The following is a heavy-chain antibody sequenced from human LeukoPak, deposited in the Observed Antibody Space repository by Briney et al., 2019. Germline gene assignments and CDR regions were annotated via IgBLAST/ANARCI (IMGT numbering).Heavy chain of an antibody. CDR3: ARDGNYHHAFDI. CDR1: GYTFTGYY. Sequence: ASVKVSCKTSGYTFTGYYLHWVRQAPGQGLEWMGWINPNSGGTNYAQKFQGRVTMTRDTSFSTAYMELSRLRSDDSAVYYCARDGNYHHAFDIWGQGTMVTVSS. D-gene: IGHD5-24*01. J-gene: IGHJ3*02. CDR2: INPNSGGT. V-gene: IGHV1-2*02.